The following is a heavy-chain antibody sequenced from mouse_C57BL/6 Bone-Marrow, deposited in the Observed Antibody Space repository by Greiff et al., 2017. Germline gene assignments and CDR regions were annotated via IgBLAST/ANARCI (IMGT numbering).Heavy chain of an antibody. J-gene: IGHJ4*01. Sequence: QVQLQQSGPELVKPGASVKISCKASGYTFTDYYINWVKQRPGQGLEWIGWIFPGSGSTYYNEKFKGKATLTVDKSSSTAYMLLSSLTSEDSAVYFCASKAYSNSLYYYAMDYWGQGTSVTVSS. V-gene: IGHV1-75*01. CDR2: IFPGSGST. CDR1: GYTFTDYY. CDR3: ASKAYSNSLYYYAMDY. D-gene: IGHD2-5*01.